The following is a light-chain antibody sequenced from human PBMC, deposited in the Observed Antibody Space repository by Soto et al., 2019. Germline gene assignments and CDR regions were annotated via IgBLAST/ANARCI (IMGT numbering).Light chain of an antibody. CDR1: TGAVTSGHY. V-gene: IGLV7-46*01. CDR2: DTS. Sequence: QAVVNQEPSLTVSPGGTVTLTCGSSTGAVTSGHYPYWFQQKPGQAPRTLIYDTSNKHSWTPARFSGSLLGGKAALTLSGAQPEDEAEYYCLLSYSGARSRVFGTGTKLTVL. CDR3: LLSYSGARSRV. J-gene: IGLJ1*01.